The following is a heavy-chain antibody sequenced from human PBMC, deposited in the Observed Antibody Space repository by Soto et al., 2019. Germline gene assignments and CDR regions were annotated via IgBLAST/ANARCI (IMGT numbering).Heavy chain of an antibody. J-gene: IGHJ4*02. CDR2: ISWNSGSI. V-gene: IGHV3-9*01. Sequence: GGSLRLSCAASGFTFDDYAMHWVRQAPGKGLEWVSGISWNSGSIGYADSVKGRFTISRDNAKNSLYLQMNSLRAEDTALYYCAKGRSSSGWENFDYWGQGTLVTVSS. CDR1: GFTFDDYA. CDR3: AKGRSSSGWENFDY. D-gene: IGHD6-19*01.